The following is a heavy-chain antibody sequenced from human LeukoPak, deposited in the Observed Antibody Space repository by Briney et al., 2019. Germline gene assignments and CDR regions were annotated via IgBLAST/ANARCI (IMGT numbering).Heavy chain of an antibody. CDR2: IKGDGSEK. J-gene: IGHJ3*01. V-gene: IGHV3-7*01. Sequence: GGSLRLSCAASGFTLSSYWMSWVRQAPGKGLEWVANIKGDGSEKYYVESVKGRFTISRDNAKNSLYLQMNSLRADDTAVYYCARKGPGYCSGGSCYSRAFDVWSQGTMVTVSS. CDR1: GFTLSSYW. D-gene: IGHD2-15*01. CDR3: ARKGPGYCSGGSCYSRAFDV.